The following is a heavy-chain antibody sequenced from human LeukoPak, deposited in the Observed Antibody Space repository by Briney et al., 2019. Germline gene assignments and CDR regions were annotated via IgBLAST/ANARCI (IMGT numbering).Heavy chain of an antibody. CDR3: ARDSSSYYDYGMDV. CDR2: IKQDGSEK. Sequence: GGSLTLSCAASGFTFSSYWMSWLRQAPGKGLEWVANIKQDGSEKYYVDSVKGRFTISRDNAKNSLYLQMNSLRAEDTAVYYCARDSSSYYDYGMDVWGQGTTVTVSS. J-gene: IGHJ6*02. V-gene: IGHV3-7*04. CDR1: GFTFSSYW. D-gene: IGHD6-13*01.